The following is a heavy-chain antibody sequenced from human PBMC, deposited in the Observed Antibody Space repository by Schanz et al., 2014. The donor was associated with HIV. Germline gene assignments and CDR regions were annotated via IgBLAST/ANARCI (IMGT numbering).Heavy chain of an antibody. D-gene: IGHD5-12*01. CDR3: AKGGGWLHFWLDY. Sequence: QVQLVESGGGVVQPGRSQRLSCAASGITLSGYGMHWVRQAPGKGLEWVAVIWYDGSNKDYADSVKGRFIISRDNSKNTLYLQMNSLRAEDTAVYYCAKGGGWLHFWLDYWGQGTLVTVSS. CDR1: GITLSGYG. J-gene: IGHJ4*02. CDR2: IWYDGSNK. V-gene: IGHV3-33*06.